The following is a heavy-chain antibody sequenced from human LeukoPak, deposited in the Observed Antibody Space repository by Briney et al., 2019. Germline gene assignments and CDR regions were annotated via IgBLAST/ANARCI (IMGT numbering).Heavy chain of an antibody. CDR2: IYYSGST. D-gene: IGHD2/OR15-2a*01. J-gene: IGHJ4*02. V-gene: IGHV4-39*01. CDR1: GGSISSSSYY. CDR3: ARASFQGFDY. Sequence: PSETLSLTCTVSGGSISSSSYYWGWIRQPPGKGLEWIGSIYYSGSTYYNPSLKSRVTISVDTSKNQFSLKLSSVTAADTAVYYCARASFQGFDYWGQGTLVTVSS.